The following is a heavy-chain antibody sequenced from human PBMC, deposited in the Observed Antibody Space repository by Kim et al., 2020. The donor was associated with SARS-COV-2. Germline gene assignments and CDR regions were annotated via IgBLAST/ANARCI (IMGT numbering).Heavy chain of an antibody. CDR3: ARDKRSYYDRSGRYCLGY. Sequence: GGSLRLSCVASGFTFSDYTMNWVRQAPGKGLEWVSAISSTSTHTYSADSVKGRVTISRDNAKNSLYLQMDSLRAEDTAVYYCARDKRSYYDRSGRYCLGYWGQGTLVTVSS. CDR2: ISSTSTHT. D-gene: IGHD3-22*01. J-gene: IGHJ4*02. V-gene: IGHV3-21*01. CDR1: GFTFSDYT.